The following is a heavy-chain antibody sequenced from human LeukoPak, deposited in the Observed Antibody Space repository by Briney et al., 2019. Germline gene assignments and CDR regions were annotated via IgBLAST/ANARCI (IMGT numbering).Heavy chain of an antibody. V-gene: IGHV2-5*02. D-gene: IGHD3-9*01. CDR3: AHIKTHYDILTGPFDY. CDR2: IYWDDDK. Sequence: SGPTLVNPTQTLTLTCTFSGFSLSTSGVGVGWIRQPPGKALEWLALIYWDDDKRYSPSLKSRPTITKDTSKNQVVLTMTNMDPVDTATYYCAHIKTHYDILTGPFDYWGQGTLVTVSS. J-gene: IGHJ4*02. CDR1: GFSLSTSGVG.